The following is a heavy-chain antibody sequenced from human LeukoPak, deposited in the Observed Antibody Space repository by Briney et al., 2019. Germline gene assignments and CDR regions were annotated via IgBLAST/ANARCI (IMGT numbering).Heavy chain of an antibody. CDR1: GFTFRSFA. CDR3: ARDGSWGDYQFYFYMDV. J-gene: IGHJ6*03. Sequence: GGSLRLSCESSGFTFRSFAMSWVRQAPGKGLEWRSGISASGHYIYQTDSVKGRFTISRDNSKNTLYIEINSLRDEDTAVYYCARDGSWGDYQFYFYMDVWGKGTTVTVSS. D-gene: IGHD2-2*01. CDR2: ISASGHYI. V-gene: IGHV3-23*01.